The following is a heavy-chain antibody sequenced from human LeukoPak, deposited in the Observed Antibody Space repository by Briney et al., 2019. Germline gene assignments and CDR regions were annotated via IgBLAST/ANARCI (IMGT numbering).Heavy chain of an antibody. V-gene: IGHV4-4*07. CDR1: GGSISSYY. Sequence: SETLSLTCTVSGGSISSYYWSWLRQPAGKGLEWLGRIYTSGSTNYNPSLKRRVTMSVDTSKNQFSLKLSSVTAADTAVYYCARLIVGATRYYYGMDVWGQGTTVTVSS. CDR3: ARLIVGATRYYYGMDV. D-gene: IGHD1-26*01. CDR2: IYTSGST. J-gene: IGHJ6*02.